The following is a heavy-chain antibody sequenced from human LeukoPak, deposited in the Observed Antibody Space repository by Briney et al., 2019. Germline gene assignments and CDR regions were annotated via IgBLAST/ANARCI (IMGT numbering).Heavy chain of an antibody. D-gene: IGHD1-1*01. CDR3: AREKNWNPNGNWFDP. V-gene: IGHV4-4*07. J-gene: IGHJ5*02. Sequence: SETLSLTCTVSGGSISSYYWSWIRQPAGKGLEWIGRIHTSGSTNYNPSLKSRVTMSVDTSKNQFSLKLSSVTAADTAVYYCAREKNWNPNGNWFDPWGQGTLVTVSS. CDR2: IHTSGST. CDR1: GGSISSYY.